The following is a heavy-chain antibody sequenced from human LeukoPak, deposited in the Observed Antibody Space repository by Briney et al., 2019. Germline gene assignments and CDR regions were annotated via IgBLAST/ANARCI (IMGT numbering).Heavy chain of an antibody. V-gene: IGHV3-21*01. CDR3: ASDSGSGRPYYFDS. CDR2: ISSSSSYI. J-gene: IGHJ4*02. D-gene: IGHD3-10*01. Sequence: GGSLRLSCAAAGLSFSTYTMNWVRQAPGKGLEWVSSISSSSSYIYYADSVKGRFTISRDNAKNSLYLQMNSLRAEDTAVYYCASDSGSGRPYYFDSWGQGTLVTVSS. CDR1: GLSFSTYT.